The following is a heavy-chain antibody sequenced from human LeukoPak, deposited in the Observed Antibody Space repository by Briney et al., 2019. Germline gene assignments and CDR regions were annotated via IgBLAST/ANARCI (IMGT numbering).Heavy chain of an antibody. Sequence: SETLSLTCAVSGYSISSGYYWGWIRQPPGKGLEWIGDIRSSGSTYYNPSLKSRVTISVDTSKNQFSLKLSSVTAADTAVYYCTRDGSYRDYYYYYYMDVWGKGTTVTVSS. CDR3: TRDGSYRDYYYYYYMDV. CDR2: IRSSGST. CDR1: GYSISSGYY. D-gene: IGHD3-16*02. J-gene: IGHJ6*03. V-gene: IGHV4-38-2*02.